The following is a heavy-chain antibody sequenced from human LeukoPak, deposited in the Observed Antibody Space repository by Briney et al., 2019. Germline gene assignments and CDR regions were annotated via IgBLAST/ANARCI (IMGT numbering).Heavy chain of an antibody. CDR2: VNYRGDG. V-gene: IGHV4-34*09. CDR3: ARGGGTRYFDY. D-gene: IGHD2-15*01. CDR1: NASFGPYY. J-gene: IGHJ4*02. Sequence: SETLSLTCDVYNASFGPYYWSWLRQSPGKGLEYIGEVNYRGDGNYNPSLNSRASISIDTSKNQFSLKLSSVSAADTAVYYCARGGGTRYFDYWGQGTLVTVSS.